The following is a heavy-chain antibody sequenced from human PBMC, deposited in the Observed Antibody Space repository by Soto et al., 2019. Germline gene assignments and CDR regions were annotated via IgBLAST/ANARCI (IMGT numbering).Heavy chain of an antibody. CDR2: IYYSGST. CDR1: GGSISSSSYY. J-gene: IGHJ3*02. D-gene: IGHD2-21*02. V-gene: IGHV4-39*01. Sequence: SETLSLTCTVSGGSISSSSYYWGWIRQPPGKGLEWIGSIYYSGSTYYNPSLKSRVTISVDTSKNQFSLKLSSVTAADTAVYYCITAGTFDIWGQGTMVTVSS. CDR3: ITAGTFDI.